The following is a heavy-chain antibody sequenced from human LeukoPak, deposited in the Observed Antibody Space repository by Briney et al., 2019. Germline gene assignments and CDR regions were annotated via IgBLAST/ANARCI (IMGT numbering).Heavy chain of an antibody. J-gene: IGHJ4*02. Sequence: PSGTLSVNCAVSGGSISSSNWWSWVRQPPGKGLEWIGEIYHSGSANYNPSLKSRVTISVDKSKNQFSLKLSSVTAADTAVYYCARAEHRSSWYVDYWGQGTLVTVSS. CDR1: GGSISSSNW. V-gene: IGHV4-4*02. CDR2: IYHSGSA. D-gene: IGHD6-13*01. CDR3: ARAEHRSSWYVDY.